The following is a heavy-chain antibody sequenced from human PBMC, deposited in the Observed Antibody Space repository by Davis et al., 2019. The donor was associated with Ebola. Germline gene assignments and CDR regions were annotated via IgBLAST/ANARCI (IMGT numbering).Heavy chain of an antibody. CDR1: GDSVSSNSAA. Sequence: ETLSLTCAISGDSVSSNSAAWNWIRQSPSRGLEWLGRTYYRSKWYNDYAVSVKSRITINPDTSKNQFSLQLNSVTPEDTAVYYCAGAGDYYYGMDVWGQGTTVTVFS. J-gene: IGHJ6*02. V-gene: IGHV6-1*01. D-gene: IGHD6-19*01. CDR3: AGAGDYYYGMDV. CDR2: TYYRSKWYN.